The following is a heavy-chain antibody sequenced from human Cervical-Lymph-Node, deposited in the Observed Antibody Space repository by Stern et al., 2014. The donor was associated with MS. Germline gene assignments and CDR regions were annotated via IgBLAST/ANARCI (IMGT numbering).Heavy chain of an antibody. V-gene: IGHV3-33*01. D-gene: IGHD5-24*01. J-gene: IGHJ6*02. CDR2: IWYDGNNE. CDR1: GFIFRSYG. CDR3: ARDAMGWLQSNPLYYYNYGMDL. Sequence: VQLVESGGGVVQPGRSLRLSCAASGFIFRSYGMHWVRQAPGKGLEWVAVIWYDGNNEYYSDSGKGRFTISRDNSQNTLYLQMNSLRAEDTAVYYCARDAMGWLQSNPLYYYNYGMDLWGQGTTVTVSS.